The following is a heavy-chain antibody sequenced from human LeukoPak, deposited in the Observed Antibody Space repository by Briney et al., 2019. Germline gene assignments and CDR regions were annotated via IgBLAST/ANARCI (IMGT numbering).Heavy chain of an antibody. J-gene: IGHJ5*02. CDR3: ARVYYYDSSGHNWFDP. Sequence: ASVKVSCKASGYTFTSYGISWVRQAHGQGLEWMGWISAYNGNANYEQKLQGRVTMTTDTSTSTAYVELRSLRSDDTAVYYCARVYYYDSSGHNWFDPWGQGTLVTVSS. CDR2: ISAYNGNA. V-gene: IGHV1-18*01. D-gene: IGHD3-22*01. CDR1: GYTFTSYG.